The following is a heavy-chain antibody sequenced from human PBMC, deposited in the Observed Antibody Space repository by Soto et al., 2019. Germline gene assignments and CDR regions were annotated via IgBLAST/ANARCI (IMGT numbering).Heavy chain of an antibody. Sequence: PGESLRISCKGSGYTFTDDCIGWVRQLPGKGLEWMGIIYPGDSDTRYSPSFQGHVTITVDKSTSTAYLQWNTRKASDTAMYYCGSHTSNVRHYYWGIDVCGQGSKGTV. V-gene: IGHV5-51*01. D-gene: IGHD1-1*01. J-gene: IGHJ6*02. CDR2: IYPGDSDT. CDR1: GYTFTDDC. CDR3: GSHTSNVRHYYWGIDV.